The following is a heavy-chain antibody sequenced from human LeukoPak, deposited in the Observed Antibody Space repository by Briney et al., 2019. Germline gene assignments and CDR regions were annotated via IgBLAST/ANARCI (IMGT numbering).Heavy chain of an antibody. V-gene: IGHV3-7*01. CDR3: ARGPSGYHNT. J-gene: IGHJ4*02. CDR1: GFTLSRYW. D-gene: IGHD5-12*01. Sequence: GGSLRLSCAASGFTLSRYWMSWVRQAPGKGPEWVANIKQDGSEKNYVGSVKGRFTISRDNVRTSLYLQMNSLRAEDTAVYYCARGPSGYHNTGGQGTLVTVSS. CDR2: IKQDGSEK.